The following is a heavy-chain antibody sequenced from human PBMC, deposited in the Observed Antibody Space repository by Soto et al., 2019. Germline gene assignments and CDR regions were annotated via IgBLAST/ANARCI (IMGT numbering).Heavy chain of an antibody. CDR3: ARGGLGSFDY. CDR1: GFTFSRHW. V-gene: IGHV3-74*01. D-gene: IGHD3-10*01. CDR2: INNDGSST. Sequence: EVQLVECGGGLVQPGGSLRLSCAASGFTFSRHWMHWVRQAPGKGLVWVSRINNDGSSTVYADSVEGRFTISRDNAKNTLYIQMNSLRTEDTAVYYCARGGLGSFDYWGQGTVVTVSS. J-gene: IGHJ4*02.